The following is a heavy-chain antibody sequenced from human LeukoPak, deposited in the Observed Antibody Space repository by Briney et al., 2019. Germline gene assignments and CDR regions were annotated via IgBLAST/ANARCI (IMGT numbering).Heavy chain of an antibody. CDR2: INSDGSVT. Sequence: GGSLRLSCAASGFTFRNYWMHWVRQAPGKGLEWVSRINSDGSVTNYADSVKGRFTISRDNAKNTLYLQMNSLTAEDTAVYYCARARGGTYFDYWGQGTLVTVSS. V-gene: IGHV3-74*01. J-gene: IGHJ4*02. CDR1: GFTFRNYW. D-gene: IGHD1-26*01. CDR3: ARARGGTYFDY.